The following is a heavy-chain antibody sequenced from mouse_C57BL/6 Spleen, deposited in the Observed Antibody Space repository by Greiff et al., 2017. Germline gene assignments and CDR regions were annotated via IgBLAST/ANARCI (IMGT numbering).Heavy chain of an antibody. CDR1: GFTFSDYY. J-gene: IGHJ1*03. CDR3: ARQDYYGSSYWYFDV. D-gene: IGHD1-1*01. Sequence: EVKVVESGGGLVQPGGSLKLSCAASGFTFSDYYMYWVRQTPEKRLEWVAYISNGGGSTYYPDTVKGRFTISRDNAKNTLYLQMSRLKSEDTAMYYCARQDYYGSSYWYFDVWGTGTTVTVSS. CDR2: ISNGGGST. V-gene: IGHV5-12*01.